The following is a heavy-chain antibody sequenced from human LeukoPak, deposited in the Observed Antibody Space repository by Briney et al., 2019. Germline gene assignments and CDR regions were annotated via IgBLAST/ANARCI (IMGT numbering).Heavy chain of an antibody. CDR3: ARDLEYSSSSLGY. J-gene: IGHJ4*02. D-gene: IGHD6-6*01. V-gene: IGHV3-48*03. CDR2: ISSSGSTI. Sequence: KTGGSLRLSCAASGFTFSSYEMNWVRQAPGKGLEWVSYISSSGSTIYYADSVKGRFTISRDNAKNSLYLQMNSLRAEDTAVYYCARDLEYSSSSLGYWGPGTLVTVSS. CDR1: GFTFSSYE.